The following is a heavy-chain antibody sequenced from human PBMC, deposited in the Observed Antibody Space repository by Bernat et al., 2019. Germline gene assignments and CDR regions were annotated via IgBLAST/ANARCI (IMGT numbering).Heavy chain of an antibody. J-gene: IGHJ6*02. CDR3: AGDNFYCSSTSCFLRLDMDV. D-gene: IGHD2-2*01. V-gene: IGHV3-30-3*01. CDR2: IVYDGSNK. CDR1: GFTFSNYA. Sequence: QVQLVESGGGVVQPGRSLRLSCAASGFTFSNYAIHWVRQAPGKGLEWVAVIVYDGSNKYYADSAKGRFTISRDNSKNTLYLQMNSLRAEDTAVYYCAGDNFYCSSTSCFLRLDMDVWGQGTTVTVSS.